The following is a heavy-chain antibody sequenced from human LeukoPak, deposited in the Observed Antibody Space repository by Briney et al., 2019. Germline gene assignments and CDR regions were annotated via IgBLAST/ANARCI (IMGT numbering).Heavy chain of an antibody. CDR1: GFSLSTSGVG. J-gene: IGHJ4*02. V-gene: IGHV2-5*02. CDR2: IYWDDDK. Sequence: SGPTLVKPTQTLTLTCTFSGFSLSTSGVGVGWSRRPPGKALEWLALIYWDDDKRYSPSLKSRLTITKDTSKNQVVLTMTNMDPVDTATYYCARLVSGTPADYWGQGTLVTVSS. CDR3: ARLVSGTPADY. D-gene: IGHD1-26*01.